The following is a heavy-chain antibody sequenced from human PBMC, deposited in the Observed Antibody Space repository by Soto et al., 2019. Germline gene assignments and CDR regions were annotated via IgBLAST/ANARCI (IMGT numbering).Heavy chain of an antibody. CDR2: TSNAGNT. Sequence: QVQLQEAGPGVVKPSQTLSLTCSVSGDSVTSGAYNCNWLRQRPGKGLEFIGYTSNAGNTFSNPSLKSRVAMSVDTSNSRISLKMSSVTAADTAVYYCARLRAGSFYFEHWGPGTPVTVSS. CDR1: GDSVTSGAYN. CDR3: ARLRAGSFYFEH. D-gene: IGHD6-19*01. J-gene: IGHJ4*02. V-gene: IGHV4-31*03.